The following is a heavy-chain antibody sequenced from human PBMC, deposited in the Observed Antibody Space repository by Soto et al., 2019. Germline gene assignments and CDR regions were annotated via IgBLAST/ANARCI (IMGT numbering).Heavy chain of an antibody. V-gene: IGHV3-33*01. J-gene: IGHJ4*02. CDR1: GFTFSSYG. D-gene: IGHD3-10*01. CDR3: AREAWDRYGSYYNSADY. CDR2: IWYDGSNK. Sequence: QVQLVESGGGVVQPGRSLRLSCAASGFTFSSYGMHWVRQAPGKGLEWVAVIWYDGSNKYYADSVKGRFTISRDNSKNTRYLQMNSLRAEDTAVYYCAREAWDRYGSYYNSADYWGQGTLVIVSS.